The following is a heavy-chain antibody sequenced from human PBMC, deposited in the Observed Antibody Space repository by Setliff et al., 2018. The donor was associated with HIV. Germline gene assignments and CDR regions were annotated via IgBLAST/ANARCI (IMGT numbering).Heavy chain of an antibody. Sequence: PSETLSLTCTVSGGSISDSHWSWIRQPAGKGLEWIGHIYTSGSTNYNPSLKSRVTISVDTSKNQFYLKLSSVTAADTAVYYCARILLYDSSAYFVNAFDIWGQGTVVTVSS. V-gene: IGHV4-4*07. CDR2: IYTSGST. CDR3: ARILLYDSSAYFVNAFDI. D-gene: IGHD3-22*01. CDR1: GGSISDSH. J-gene: IGHJ3*02.